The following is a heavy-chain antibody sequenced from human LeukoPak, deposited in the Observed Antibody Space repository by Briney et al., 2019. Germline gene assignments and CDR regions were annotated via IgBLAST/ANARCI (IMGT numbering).Heavy chain of an antibody. Sequence: PGGSLRLSCAASGFTFSTYAMHWVRQAPGKGLEYVSAISTNGDSTYYADSVKGRFTISRDNSKNTLFLQMSSLRTEDTAMYYCVKLDGGYYCQTWGQGTLVTVSS. D-gene: IGHD3-10*01. CDR1: GFTFSTYA. V-gene: IGHV3-64D*09. CDR3: VKLDGGYYCQT. J-gene: IGHJ5*02. CDR2: ISTNGDST.